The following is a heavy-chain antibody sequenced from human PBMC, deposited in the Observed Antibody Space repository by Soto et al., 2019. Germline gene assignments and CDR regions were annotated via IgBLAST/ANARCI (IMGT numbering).Heavy chain of an antibody. CDR3: ARSKSPYDYVWGSYHRGNAFDI. Sequence: EVQLVESGGGLVQPGGSLRLSCAASGFTFSSHEMNWVRQAPGKGLEWVSYISSSGSTIYYADSVKGRFTISRDNAKNSLYLQMNSLRAEDTAVYYCARSKSPYDYVWGSYHRGNAFDIWGQGTMVTVSS. CDR1: GFTFSSHE. D-gene: IGHD3-16*01. CDR2: ISSSGSTI. V-gene: IGHV3-48*03. J-gene: IGHJ3*02.